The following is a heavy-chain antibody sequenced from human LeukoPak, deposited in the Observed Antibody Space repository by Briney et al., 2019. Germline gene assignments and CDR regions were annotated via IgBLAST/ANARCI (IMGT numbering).Heavy chain of an antibody. J-gene: IGHJ4*02. Sequence: GESLRLSCAASGFTFTTYWMSWVRQAPGKGLEWVANIKQDGTEKYYVDSVKGRFTISRDNAKNSLYLQMNSLRAEDTAIYYCAKEYTGTFSPFPSYFDNWGQGTLVTVSS. CDR3: AKEYTGTFSPFPSYFDN. D-gene: IGHD1-26*01. CDR1: GFTFTTYW. V-gene: IGHV3-7*03. CDR2: IKQDGTEK.